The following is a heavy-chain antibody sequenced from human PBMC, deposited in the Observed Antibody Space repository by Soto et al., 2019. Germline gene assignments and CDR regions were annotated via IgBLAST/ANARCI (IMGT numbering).Heavy chain of an antibody. J-gene: IGHJ3*02. CDR1: GYIFSNYY. CDR2: FNPSGDAT. V-gene: IGHV1-46*01. D-gene: IGHD3-10*01. Sequence: QVQLVQSGAEVKKPGTSVKVSCKASGYIFSNYYMHWVRQAPGQGLEWMGVFNPSGDATHYAQSFQGRVSVTRDTSTSTVYMELSTLTSEVTAVYYCARRGMSKIGFDTWGQGTMVTVSS. CDR3: ARRGMSKIGFDT.